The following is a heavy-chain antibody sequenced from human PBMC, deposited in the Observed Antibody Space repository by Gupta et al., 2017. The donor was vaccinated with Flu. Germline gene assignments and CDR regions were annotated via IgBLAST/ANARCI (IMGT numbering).Heavy chain of an antibody. CDR2: IYWDDDK. D-gene: IGHD3-22*01. Sequence: QITLKESGPTLVKPTQTLTLTCTFSGFSLSTSGVGVGWIRQPPGKALEWLALIYWDDDKRYSPSLKSRLTITKDTSKNQVVLTMTNMDPVDTATYYCAHMSPYYYDSRANWFDPWGQGTLVTVSS. CDR1: GFSLSTSGVG. V-gene: IGHV2-5*02. CDR3: AHMSPYYYDSRANWFDP. J-gene: IGHJ5*02.